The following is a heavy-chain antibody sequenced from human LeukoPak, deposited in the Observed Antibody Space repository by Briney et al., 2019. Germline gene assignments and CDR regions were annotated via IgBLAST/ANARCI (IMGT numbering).Heavy chain of an antibody. J-gene: IGHJ4*02. D-gene: IGHD3-22*01. CDR2: IYSGGST. CDR1: GFTVSSNY. Sequence: PGGSLRLSCAASGFTVSSNYMSWVRQAPGKGLEWVSVIYSGGSTYYADSVKGRFTISRDNSKNTLYLQMNSLRAEDTAVYYCARETYDSSGYKPLDYWGQGTLVTVSS. V-gene: IGHV3-53*01. CDR3: ARETYDSSGYKPLDY.